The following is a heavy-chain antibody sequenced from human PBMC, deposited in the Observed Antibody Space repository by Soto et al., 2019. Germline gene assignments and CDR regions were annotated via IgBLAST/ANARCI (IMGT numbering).Heavy chain of an antibody. Sequence: QVQLVGPGGGVVKLGGSLSLSCAASGLPFGGLAMNGVRRAQARGLGGGAVISYDGSNKYYADSVKGRFTISRDNSKNTLYLQMNSLRAEDTAVYYCANPNYGDYVRGYWGQGTLVTVSS. J-gene: IGHJ4*02. V-gene: IGHV3-30*18. CDR2: ISYDGSNK. D-gene: IGHD4-17*01. CDR1: GLPFGGLA. CDR3: ANPNYGDYVRGY.